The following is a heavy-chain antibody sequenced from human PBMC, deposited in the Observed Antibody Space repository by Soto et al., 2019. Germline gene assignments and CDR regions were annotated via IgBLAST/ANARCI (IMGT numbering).Heavy chain of an antibody. CDR2: ISAYNGNT. D-gene: IGHD2-2*01. Sequence: ASVKVSCKASGYTFTSYCISWVRQAPGQGLEWMGWISAYNGNTNYAQKLQGRVTMTTDTSTSTAYMELRSLRSDDTAVYYCARDRGRCSSTSCYDYYYGMDVWGQGTTVTVSS. V-gene: IGHV1-18*04. J-gene: IGHJ6*02. CDR3: ARDRGRCSSTSCYDYYYGMDV. CDR1: GYTFTSYC.